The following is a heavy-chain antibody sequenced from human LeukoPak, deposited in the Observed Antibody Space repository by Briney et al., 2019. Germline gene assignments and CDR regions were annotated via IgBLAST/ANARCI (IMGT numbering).Heavy chain of an antibody. V-gene: IGHV4-39*07. CDR2: IYYSGST. CDR1: GGSISSSSYY. J-gene: IGHJ4*02. Sequence: PSETLSLTCTVSGGSISSSSYYWGWIRQPPGKGLEWIGSIYYSGSTYYNPSLKSRVTISVDTSKNQFSLKLSSVTAADTAVYYCAREPYSGTPRYWGQGTLVTVSS. CDR3: AREPYSGTPRY. D-gene: IGHD1-26*01.